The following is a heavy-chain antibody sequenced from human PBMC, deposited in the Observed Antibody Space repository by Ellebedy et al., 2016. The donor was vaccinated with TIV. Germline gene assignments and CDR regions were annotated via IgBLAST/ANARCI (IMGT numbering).Heavy chain of an antibody. CDR1: GFTFSSYA. Sequence: GESLKISXAASGFTFSSYAMSWVRQASGKGLEWVSGISGSGGRTYYADSVKGRFTSSRDDSKNTLHLQMNSLRAEDTAVYYCGKTPYYDILTGYSSLDYWGQGTLVTVSS. V-gene: IGHV3-23*01. CDR2: ISGSGGRT. J-gene: IGHJ4*02. CDR3: GKTPYYDILTGYSSLDY. D-gene: IGHD3-9*01.